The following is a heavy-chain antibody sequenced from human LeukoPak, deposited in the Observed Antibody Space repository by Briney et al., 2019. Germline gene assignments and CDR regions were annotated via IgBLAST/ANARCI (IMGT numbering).Heavy chain of an antibody. CDR2: IYYSGST. CDR1: GGSISSGDYY. Sequence: PSETLSLTCTVSGGSISSGDYYWSWIRQPPGKGLEWIGYIYYSGSTYYNPSLKSRVTISVDTSKNQFSLKLSSVTAADTAVYYCARHNYDILTGPFDYWGQGTLVTVSS. CDR3: ARHNYDILTGPFDY. D-gene: IGHD3-9*01. V-gene: IGHV4-30-4*08. J-gene: IGHJ4*02.